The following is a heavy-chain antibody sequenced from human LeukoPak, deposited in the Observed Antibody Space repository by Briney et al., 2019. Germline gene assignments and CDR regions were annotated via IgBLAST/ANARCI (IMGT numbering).Heavy chain of an antibody. V-gene: IGHV3-30*02. CDR2: IRYDGSNK. D-gene: IGHD6-19*01. CDR3: ARDSIAVAGNDY. Sequence: GGSLRLSCAASGFTFSSYGMHWVRQAPGKGLEWVAFIRYDGSNKYYADSVKGRFTISRDNSKNTLYLQMNSLRAEDTALYYCARDSIAVAGNDYWGQGTLVTVSS. J-gene: IGHJ4*02. CDR1: GFTFSSYG.